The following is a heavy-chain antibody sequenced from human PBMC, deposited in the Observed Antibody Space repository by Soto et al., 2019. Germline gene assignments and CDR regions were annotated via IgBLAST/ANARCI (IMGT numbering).Heavy chain of an antibody. Sequence: LRLSCAVSGFICSSYDMSWVRQAPGKGLEWVSTILVGGSTHYEDSVKGRFTISRDTSKNTVYLQMNSLTAGDTAVYHCAKATATGGGAFEICGQGTMVTVSS. CDR2: ILVGGST. CDR1: GFICSSYD. CDR3: AKATATGGGAFEI. V-gene: IGHV3-23*01. D-gene: IGHD2-8*02. J-gene: IGHJ3*02.